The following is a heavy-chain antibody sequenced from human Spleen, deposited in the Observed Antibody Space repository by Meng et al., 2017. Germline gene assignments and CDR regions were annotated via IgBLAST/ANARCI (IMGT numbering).Heavy chain of an antibody. J-gene: IGHJ4*02. CDR1: GYTFTSYD. CDR3: ARRVVRGVSRPGHHFDF. V-gene: IGHV1-8*03. Sequence: ASVKVSCKVSGYTFTSYDMHWVRQATGQGLEWVGWMNPNSGNTGYAQKFQGRVIITRNTSNSTAYMELSSLTSEDTAVYYCARRVVRGVSRPGHHFDFWGQGTLVTGAS. D-gene: IGHD3-10*01. CDR2: MNPNSGNT.